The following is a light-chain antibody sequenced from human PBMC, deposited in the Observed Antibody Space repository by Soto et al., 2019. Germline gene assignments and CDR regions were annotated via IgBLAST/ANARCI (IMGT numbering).Light chain of an antibody. CDR3: QQRYNWPRT. CDR1: QSVSSY. Sequence: EIVLTQSPVTLSLSPGERATLSFRASQSVSSYLVWYQQKPGQAPRLLIYDASNRATGIPARFSGSGSGTDFTLTISSLEPEDFAVYYCQQRYNWPRTFGQGTKGDIK. J-gene: IGKJ1*01. CDR2: DAS. V-gene: IGKV3-11*01.